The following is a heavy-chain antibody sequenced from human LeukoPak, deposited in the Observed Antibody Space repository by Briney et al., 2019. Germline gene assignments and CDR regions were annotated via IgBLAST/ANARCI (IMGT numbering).Heavy chain of an antibody. J-gene: IGHJ4*02. D-gene: IGHD2-2*01. CDR3: TKSGLAPAALVDN. Sequence: TVSVSYTASVHTFKHFYILGAPQAPAQGLECRGWMNPDRGGTTYTPKFQGRVTMTRDTSISTAYLELSRLTPDDTAIYYCTKSGLAPAALVDNWGLGTLGTVSS. CDR1: VHTFKHFY. CDR2: MNPDRGGT. V-gene: IGHV1-2*02.